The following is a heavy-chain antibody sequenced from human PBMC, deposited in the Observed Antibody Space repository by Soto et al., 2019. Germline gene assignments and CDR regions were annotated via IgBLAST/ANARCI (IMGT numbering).Heavy chain of an antibody. D-gene: IGHD2-8*01. J-gene: IGHJ5*02. V-gene: IGHV4-30-2*01. Sequence: SETLSLTCAVSGGSIRSGFYSWIWIRHPPGQGLEWIGYIYNSGNTYYNPSLMSRVTISVDRSQNHFSLKLTSVTAADTAVYYCARGSDGVRNWFDPWGQGTQVTVSS. CDR3: ARGSDGVRNWFDP. CDR1: GGSIRSGFYS. CDR2: IYNSGNT.